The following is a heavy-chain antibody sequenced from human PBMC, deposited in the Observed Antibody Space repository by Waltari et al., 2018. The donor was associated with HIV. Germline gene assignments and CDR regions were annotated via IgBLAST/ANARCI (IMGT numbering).Heavy chain of an antibody. J-gene: IGHJ4*02. CDR1: GGSFSSYV. D-gene: IGHD4-17*01. V-gene: IGHV1-69*12. Sequence: QVQLVQSGAEVKKPGSSVKVSCKASGGSFSSYVISWVRQAPGQGLEWMGGIFPMFGAANYAQNFLSRVTISADESTKTAYMELSGLRSEDTAMYYCARETQETTGGRIFDFWGQGTMVTVSS. CDR3: ARETQETTGGRIFDF. CDR2: IFPMFGAA.